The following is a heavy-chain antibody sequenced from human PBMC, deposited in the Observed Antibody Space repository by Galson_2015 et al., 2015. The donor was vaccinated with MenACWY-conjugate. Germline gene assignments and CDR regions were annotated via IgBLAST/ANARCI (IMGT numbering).Heavy chain of an antibody. CDR2: IKNKTDGGTT. Sequence: SLRLSCAASGFTFSNAWMSWVRQAPGKGLEWVGRIKNKTDGGTTDYAAPVKGRFTISRDDSKNTLYLQMNSLKTEDTAVYYCTTVIGWGQGTLVTVSS. CDR1: GFTFSNAW. D-gene: IGHD2-15*01. V-gene: IGHV3-15*01. CDR3: TTVIG. J-gene: IGHJ4*02.